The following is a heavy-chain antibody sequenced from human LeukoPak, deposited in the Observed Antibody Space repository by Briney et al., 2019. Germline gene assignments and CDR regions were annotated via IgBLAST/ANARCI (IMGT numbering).Heavy chain of an antibody. J-gene: IGHJ4*02. D-gene: IGHD3-9*01. CDR1: GCSISSGYY. CDR2: VYHSGST. CDR3: ARRHYDILTGYPSQPIDS. V-gene: IGHV4-38-2*02. Sequence: SETLSLTCTVSGCSISSGYYWVWIRQPPGKGLEWIGSVYHSGSTYYNPSLKSRVTISVDTSKNQFSLKLSSVTAADTAVYYCARRHYDILTGYPSQPIDSWGQGTLVTVSS.